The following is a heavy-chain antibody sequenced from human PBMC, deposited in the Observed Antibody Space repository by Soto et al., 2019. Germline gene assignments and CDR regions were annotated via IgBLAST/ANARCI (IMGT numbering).Heavy chain of an antibody. Sequence: QVQLVQSGAEVRKPGASVRVSCKAAGYTFSITYLHWLRQATGQGLEWLGLVYPSGGGTNYKESFKGRLNITRDTTTSTVYMDLSRLTSEDTAIYYCARGYCSGGNCYNGLDVWGQGTTVTVSS. CDR3: ARGYCSGGNCYNGLDV. CDR1: GYTFSITY. J-gene: IGHJ6*02. D-gene: IGHD2-15*01. CDR2: VYPSGGGT. V-gene: IGHV1-46*01.